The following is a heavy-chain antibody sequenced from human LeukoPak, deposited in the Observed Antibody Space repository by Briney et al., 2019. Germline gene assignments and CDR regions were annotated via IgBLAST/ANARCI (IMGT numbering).Heavy chain of an antibody. CDR3: ARETLHMGNGMDV. V-gene: IGHV3-48*03. CDR1: GFNFGGFE. CDR2: ISPTSTSI. J-gene: IGHJ6*02. Sequence: PGGSLRLSCSGSGFNFGGFEMNWVRQAPGKGPEWVSYISPTSTSIFYANSVKGRFTISRDNGKNSLYLQMNDQRVEDTAVYYCARETLHMGNGMDVWGQGTTVTVSS. D-gene: IGHD2-21*01.